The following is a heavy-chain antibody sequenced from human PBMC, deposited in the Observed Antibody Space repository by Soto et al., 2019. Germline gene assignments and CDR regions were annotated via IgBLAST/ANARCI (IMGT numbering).Heavy chain of an antibody. J-gene: IGHJ4*02. CDR3: ARDLWWYLH. Sequence: EVQLLESGGGLVQPGGALRLSCAASGFTFSSHAMSWVRQGPGKGLEWISSISAGSEGAYYADSVKGRFTISRDNSNNTLYLQMNGLLAEDPAVYYCARDLWWYLHWGQGTLVTVSS. V-gene: IGHV3-23*01. CDR2: ISAGSEGA. D-gene: IGHD2-15*01. CDR1: GFTFSSHA.